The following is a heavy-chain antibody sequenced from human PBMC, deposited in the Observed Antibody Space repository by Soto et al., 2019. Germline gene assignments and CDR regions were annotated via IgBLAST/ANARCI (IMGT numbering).Heavy chain of an antibody. D-gene: IGHD3-16*01. CDR2: IFSSGST. J-gene: IGHJ5*02. CDR1: GGSISNYY. CDR3: ARDGPHSCGEFGTLGANWFDP. Sequence: SGTLSLTCTVSGGSISNYYWSWIRQPPGKGLQWIGYIFSSGSTNYNPSLKSRVTISVDTSKNQFSLKLSSVTAADTAVYYCARDGPHSCGEFGTLGANWFDPWGQGTLVTVSA. V-gene: IGHV4-59*12.